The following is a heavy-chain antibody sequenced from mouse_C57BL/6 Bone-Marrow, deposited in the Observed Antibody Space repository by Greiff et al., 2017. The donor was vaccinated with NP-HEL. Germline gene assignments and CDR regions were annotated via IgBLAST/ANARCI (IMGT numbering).Heavy chain of an antibody. J-gene: IGHJ2*01. CDR3: ARWGLYDGYYRGNY. Sequence: QVQLQQSGAELARPGASVKLSCKASGYTFTSYGISWVKQRTGQGLEWIGEIYPRSGNTYYNEKFKGKATLTADKSSSTAYMELRSLTSEDSAVYFCARWGLYDGYYRGNYWGQGTTLTVSS. V-gene: IGHV1-81*01. D-gene: IGHD2-3*01. CDR1: GYTFTSYG. CDR2: IYPRSGNT.